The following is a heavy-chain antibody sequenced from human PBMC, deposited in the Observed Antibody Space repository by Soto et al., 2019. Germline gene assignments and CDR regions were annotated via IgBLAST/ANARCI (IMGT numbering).Heavy chain of an antibody. CDR1: GFTFSSYS. V-gene: IGHV3-21*01. CDR3: ARVPRLIVGAPSHYFDY. J-gene: IGHJ4*02. CDR2: ISSSSSYI. D-gene: IGHD1-26*01. Sequence: PGGSLRLSCAASGFTFSSYSMNWVRQAPGKGLEWVSSISSSSSYIYYADSVKGRFTISRDNAKNSLYLQMNSLRAEDTAVYYCARVPRLIVGAPSHYFDYWGQGTLVTVSS.